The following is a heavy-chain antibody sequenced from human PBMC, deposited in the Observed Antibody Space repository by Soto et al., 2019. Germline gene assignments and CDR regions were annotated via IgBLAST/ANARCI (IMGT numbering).Heavy chain of an antibody. CDR3: AKWFGEPYYYYFYMDV. J-gene: IGHJ6*03. Sequence: QVQLVESGGGVVQPGTSLRLSCAASGFTFSSYGLHWVRQAPGKGLEWVAVLSYDGSNEFYGDSVKGRFTISRDNSKNTIYLQMNSLRAEDTAVYYCAKWFGEPYYYYFYMDVWGKGTTVTVSS. V-gene: IGHV3-33*05. D-gene: IGHD3-10*01. CDR1: GFTFSSYG. CDR2: LSYDGSNE.